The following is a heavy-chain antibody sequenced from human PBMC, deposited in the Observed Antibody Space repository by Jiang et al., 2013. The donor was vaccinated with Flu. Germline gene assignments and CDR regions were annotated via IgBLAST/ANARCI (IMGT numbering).Heavy chain of an antibody. CDR1: GYTFTGYY. V-gene: IGHV1-2*04. CDR3: ARDGNSSGSYYYGMDV. CDR2: INPNSGGT. D-gene: IGHD6-19*01. J-gene: IGHJ6*02. Sequence: VQLLESGAEVKKPGASVKVSCKASGYTFTGYYMHWVRQAPGQGLEWMGWINPNSGGTNYAQKFQGWVTMTRDTSISTAYMELSRLRSDDTAVYYCARDGNSSGSYYYGMDVWGQGTTVTVSS.